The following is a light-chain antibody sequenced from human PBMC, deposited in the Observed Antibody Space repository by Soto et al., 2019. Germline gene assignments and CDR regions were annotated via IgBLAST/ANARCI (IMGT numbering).Light chain of an antibody. V-gene: IGKV1-5*03. CDR2: KAS. CDR3: QHYNSYSEA. CDR1: QTISSW. Sequence: DIQMTQSPSTLSGAVGDSVTITCRASQTISSWLAWYQQKPGKAPKLQIYKASTLKSGVPSRFSGSGSGTEFTLTISSLQPDDFATYSCQHYNSYSEAFGQGTKVELE. J-gene: IGKJ1*01.